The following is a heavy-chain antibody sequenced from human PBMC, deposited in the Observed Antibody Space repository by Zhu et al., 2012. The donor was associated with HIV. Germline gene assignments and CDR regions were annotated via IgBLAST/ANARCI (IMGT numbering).Heavy chain of an antibody. CDR1: GCSISSGYY. CDR2: IYHSGST. D-gene: IGHD3-9*01. V-gene: IGHV4-38-2*02. Sequence: QVQLQESGPGLVKPSETLTLTCTVSGCSISSGYYWGWIRQPPGKGLEWIGSIYHSGSTYYNPSLKSRVTISVDTSKNQFSLKLSSVTAADTAVYYCARGLRYFDWLSPYYFDYWGQGTLVTVSS. CDR3: ARGLRYFDWLSPYYFDY. J-gene: IGHJ4*02.